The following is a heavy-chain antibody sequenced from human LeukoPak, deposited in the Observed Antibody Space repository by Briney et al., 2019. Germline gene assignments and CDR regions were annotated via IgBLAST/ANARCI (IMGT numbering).Heavy chain of an antibody. CDR1: GYTFTSYA. CDR2: ISGYNDNT. D-gene: IGHD3-22*01. V-gene: IGHV1-18*01. Sequence: GASVKVSCKASGYTFTSYAISWVRQAPGQGLEWMGWISGYNDNTNYAQKLQGRVAMTTDTSTSTAYMELRSLRSDDTAVYYCARENYYDSSGLDYWGQGTLVTVSS. J-gene: IGHJ4*02. CDR3: ARENYYDSSGLDY.